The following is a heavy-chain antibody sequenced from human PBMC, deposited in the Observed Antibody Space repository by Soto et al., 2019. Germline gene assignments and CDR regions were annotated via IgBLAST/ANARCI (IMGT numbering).Heavy chain of an antibody. CDR3: AKGFMTTVVSRHVGGLYFDY. D-gene: IGHD4-17*01. CDR1: GFTFSSYA. V-gene: IGHV3-23*01. Sequence: EVQLLESGGGLVQPGGSLRLSCAASGFTFSSYAMSWVRQAPGKGLEWVSAISGSGGSTYYADSVKGRFTISRDNSKNTLYLQMNSLRAEDTAVYYCAKGFMTTVVSRHVGGLYFDYWGQGTLVTVSS. CDR2: ISGSGGST. J-gene: IGHJ4*02.